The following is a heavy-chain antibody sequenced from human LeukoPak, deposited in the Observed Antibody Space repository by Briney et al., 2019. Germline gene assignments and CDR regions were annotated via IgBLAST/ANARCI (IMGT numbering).Heavy chain of an antibody. CDR3: ARRSAARDAFDI. J-gene: IGHJ3*02. D-gene: IGHD6-6*01. V-gene: IGHV3-74*01. CDR2: IKSDGSST. CDR1: GFTFSSYW. Sequence: GGSLRLSCAASGFTFSSYWMHWVRQAPGKGLVWVSRIKSDGSSTSYADSAKGRFTISRDNAKNTLYLQMNSLRAEDTAVYYCARRSAARDAFDIWGQGTMVTGSS.